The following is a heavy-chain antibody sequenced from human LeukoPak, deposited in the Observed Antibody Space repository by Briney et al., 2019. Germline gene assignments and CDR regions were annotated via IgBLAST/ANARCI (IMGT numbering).Heavy chain of an antibody. Sequence: GGSLRLSCAASGFTFSSYAMHWVRQAPGKGLEWVAVISYDGSNKYYADSVKGRFTISRDNSKNTLYLQMNSLRAEDTAVYYCARGYYSRYFDYWGQGTLVTVSS. D-gene: IGHD3-10*01. CDR2: ISYDGSNK. J-gene: IGHJ4*02. V-gene: IGHV3-30*04. CDR3: ARGYYSRYFDY. CDR1: GFTFSSYA.